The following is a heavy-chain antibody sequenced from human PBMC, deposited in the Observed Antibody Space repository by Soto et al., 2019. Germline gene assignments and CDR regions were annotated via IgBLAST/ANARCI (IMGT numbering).Heavy chain of an antibody. V-gene: IGHV1-18*04. CDR2: ISAYNGNT. CDR1: GYTFSDYA. D-gene: IGHD2-8*01. J-gene: IGHJ5*02. CDR3: ARAGPSSTVYALIVHWFDP. Sequence: QVQLVQSGAEVKKPGASVKVSCKASGYTFSDYAVTWVRQAPGQGLEWMGWISAYNGNTKYAQKFQGRVSMTTDTATKTAHMELRTLGSDDTAVYYCARAGPSSTVYALIVHWFDPWGQGTLVTVSS.